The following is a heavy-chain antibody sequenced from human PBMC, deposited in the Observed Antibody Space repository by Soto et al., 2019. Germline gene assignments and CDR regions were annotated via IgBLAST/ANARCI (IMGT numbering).Heavy chain of an antibody. CDR1: GDSISSYQ. Sequence: QVQLQESGPGLVKPSETLSLTCAVSGDSISSYQWSWIRQLPGKGLEWIGYAHYSGSANYNHSLKSRVTLSVDTSKNQFSLRLSSVTAADTAVYFCVRGRRITAAGGSYRGMDVWGQGATVTVSS. CDR3: VRGRRITAAGGSYRGMDV. J-gene: IGHJ6*02. CDR2: AHYSGSA. V-gene: IGHV4-59*01. D-gene: IGHD6-13*01.